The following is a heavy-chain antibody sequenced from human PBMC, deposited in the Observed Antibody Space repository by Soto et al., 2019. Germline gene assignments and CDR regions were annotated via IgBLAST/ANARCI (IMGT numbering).Heavy chain of an antibody. Sequence: EVQLLESGGGLVQPGGSLRLSCAASGFTFSSYAMSWVRQAPGKGLEWVSAISGSGGSTYYADSVKGRFTISRDNSKNTLYLQMNILRAEDTAVYYCAKALKIILGYCSGGSCFPYYFDYWGQGTLVTVSS. J-gene: IGHJ4*02. CDR2: ISGSGGST. CDR1: GFTFSSYA. D-gene: IGHD2-15*01. V-gene: IGHV3-23*01. CDR3: AKALKIILGYCSGGSCFPYYFDY.